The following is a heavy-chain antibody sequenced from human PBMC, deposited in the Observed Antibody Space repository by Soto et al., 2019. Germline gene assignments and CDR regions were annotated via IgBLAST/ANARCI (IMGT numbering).Heavy chain of an antibody. CDR2: ITSKPDNYAT. J-gene: IGHJ1*01. CDR1: GFSFSGST. Sequence: EVQMVESGGDLVQPGGSLKLSCAASGFSFSGSTIPWVRQASGKGLEWVGHITSKPDNYATVYAASVKGRFSFSRDDLMNSAVRQMNSLKSDDTAVYYCTRSYDNNAYYFDHWGPGTLFTVSS. V-gene: IGHV3-73*02. CDR3: TRSYDNNAYYFDH. D-gene: IGHD3-16*01.